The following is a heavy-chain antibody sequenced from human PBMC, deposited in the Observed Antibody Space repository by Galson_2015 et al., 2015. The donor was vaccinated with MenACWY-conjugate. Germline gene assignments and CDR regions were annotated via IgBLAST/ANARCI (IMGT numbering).Heavy chain of an antibody. CDR1: GFTFSSYA. D-gene: IGHD3-22*01. V-gene: IGHV3-64D*06. Sequence: SLRLSCAASGFTFSSYAMHWVRQAPGKGLEYVSAISSNGGSTYYADSVKGRFTISRDNSKNTLYLQMSSLRAEDTAVYYCVRHSSGYLYYYYMDVWGKGTTVTVSS. CDR2: ISSNGGST. J-gene: IGHJ6*03. CDR3: VRHSSGYLYYYYMDV.